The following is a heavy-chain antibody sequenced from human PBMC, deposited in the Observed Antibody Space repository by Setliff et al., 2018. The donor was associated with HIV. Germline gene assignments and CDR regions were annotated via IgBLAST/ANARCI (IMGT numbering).Heavy chain of an antibody. V-gene: IGHV4-4*02. CDR1: GDSISNNNW. Sequence: SETLSLTCAVSGDSISNNNWWSWVRQPPGKGLEWIGEIYHSGSTNYNPSLKSRVTISIDRSKNQFSLKLGSVTAADTAVYYCARGAWYTSGWYSSRYLDVWGKGTTVTVSS. D-gene: IGHD6-19*01. CDR3: ARGAWYTSGWYSSRYLDV. J-gene: IGHJ6*03. CDR2: IYHSGST.